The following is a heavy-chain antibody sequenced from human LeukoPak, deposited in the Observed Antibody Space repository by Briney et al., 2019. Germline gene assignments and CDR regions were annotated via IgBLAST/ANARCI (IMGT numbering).Heavy chain of an antibody. CDR2: IYYSGST. V-gene: IGHV4-59*01. J-gene: IGHJ4*02. Sequence: SETLSLTCTVSGGSISSYYWSWIRQPPGKGLEWIGYIYYSGSTNYNPSLKRRVTISVDTSKNQFSLKLSSVTAADTAVYYCARGYCSGGSCYPTPFDYWGQGTLVTVSS. D-gene: IGHD2-15*01. CDR1: GGSISSYY. CDR3: ARGYCSGGSCYPTPFDY.